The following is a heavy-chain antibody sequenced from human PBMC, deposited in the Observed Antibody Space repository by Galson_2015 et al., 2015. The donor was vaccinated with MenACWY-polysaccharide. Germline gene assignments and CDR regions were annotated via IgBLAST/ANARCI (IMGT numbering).Heavy chain of an antibody. D-gene: IGHD2-21*02. Sequence: SLRLSCAASGFTFSDYDMHWVRQPTGKGLEWVSAIDTVGATYYPGSVKDRFTISRENAKNSLYLEIDSLRAGDTAVYYCAREERGCPGGDCYLELGHWGQGVLVTVSS. J-gene: IGHJ4*02. CDR2: IDTVGAT. CDR1: GFTFSDYD. CDR3: AREERGCPGGDCYLELGH. V-gene: IGHV3-13*01.